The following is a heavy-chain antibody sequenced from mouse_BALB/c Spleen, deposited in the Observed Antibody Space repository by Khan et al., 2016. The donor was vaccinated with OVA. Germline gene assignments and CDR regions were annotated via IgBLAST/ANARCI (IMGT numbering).Heavy chain of an antibody. J-gene: IGHJ4*01. D-gene: IGHD1-1*01. CDR3: SRGNYYGYAMDY. Sequence: EVQLVESGPGLVKPSQSLSLTCTVTGYSITSNYAWNWIRQFPGNKLEWMGYISYSGTTSYNPSLQSRISITRDTSKNQFFLQLNSVTTEGTATYYCSRGNYYGYAMDYWGQGTSVTVSS. CDR1: GYSITSNYA. CDR2: ISYSGTT. V-gene: IGHV3-2*02.